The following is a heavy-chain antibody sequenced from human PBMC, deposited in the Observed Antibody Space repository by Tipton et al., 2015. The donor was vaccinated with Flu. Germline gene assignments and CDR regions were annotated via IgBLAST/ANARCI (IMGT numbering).Heavy chain of an antibody. CDR3: ARDGGVGSGWSYSGGNYYYGMDV. Sequence: TLSLTCSVSGGSISTTNSYWGWIRQPPGKGLEWTGSIDYSGSTFNNPSLNSRATISVDTSKNQFSLKLSSVTAADTAVYYCARDGGVGSGWSYSGGNYYYGMDVWGQGTTVIVSS. CDR2: IDYSGST. J-gene: IGHJ6*02. D-gene: IGHD6-19*01. CDR1: GGSISTTNSY. V-gene: IGHV4-39*07.